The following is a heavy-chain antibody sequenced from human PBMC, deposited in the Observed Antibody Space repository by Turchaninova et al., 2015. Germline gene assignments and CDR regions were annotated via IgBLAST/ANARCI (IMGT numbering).Heavy chain of an antibody. CDR1: GFTFSSYS. Sequence: EVQLVESGGGLVKPGGSLRLSCAASGFTFSSYSMNWVRQATGKGLEWVSAISSSSSYLYYADSVKGRFTSSRVNAKNSLYLQMNSLRAEDTAVYYCARGVRGGWFDPWGQGTLVTVSS. D-gene: IGHD3-10*01. CDR2: ISSSSSYL. V-gene: IGHV3-21*01. CDR3: ARGVRGGWFDP. J-gene: IGHJ5*02.